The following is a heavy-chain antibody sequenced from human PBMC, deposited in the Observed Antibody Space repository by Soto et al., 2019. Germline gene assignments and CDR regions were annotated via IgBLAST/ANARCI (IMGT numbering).Heavy chain of an antibody. J-gene: IGHJ4*02. D-gene: IGHD5-12*01. CDR3: ARHVRGAYDRDY. V-gene: IGHV4-39*01. Sequence: QLQLQESGPGQVKPSETLSLTCTVSGGSIRSISYSWGWIRQPPGKGLEWIGTTSYSGSTHNNTYHNSSLRGRVIISVDTSKIQSSLRLTSVTAADTAVYYCARHVRGAYDRDYWGQGTLVSVSS. CDR1: GGSIRSISYS. CDR2: TSYSGSTHNNT.